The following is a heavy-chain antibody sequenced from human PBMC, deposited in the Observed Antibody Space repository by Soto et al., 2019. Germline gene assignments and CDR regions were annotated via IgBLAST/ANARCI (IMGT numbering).Heavy chain of an antibody. CDR3: ARDIAARRDFDY. CDR2: IIDYNGNT. V-gene: IGHV1-18*04. Sequence: ASVNFPFKASGYTFTIYGISGVRQAHVQGLEWMGWIIDYNGNTNYAQKLQGRVTMTTDTSTSTAYMELRSLRSDDTAVYYCARDIAARRDFDYWGQGTLVTVSS. J-gene: IGHJ4*02. CDR1: GYTFTIYG. D-gene: IGHD6-6*01.